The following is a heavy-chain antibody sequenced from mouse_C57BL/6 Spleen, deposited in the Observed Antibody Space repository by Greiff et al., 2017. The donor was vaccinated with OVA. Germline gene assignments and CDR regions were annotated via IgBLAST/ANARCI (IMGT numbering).Heavy chain of an antibody. J-gene: IGHJ2*01. CDR3: ARGGTTAPYYFDY. Sequence: VQLQQSGAELVKPGASVKISCKASGYAFSSYWMNWVKQRPGKGLEWIGQIYPGDGDTNYNGKFKGKATLTADKSSSTAYMPLSSLTSEDSAVYVCARGGTTAPYYFDYWGQGTTLTVSS. CDR1: GYAFSSYW. V-gene: IGHV1-80*01. D-gene: IGHD1-2*01. CDR2: IYPGDGDT.